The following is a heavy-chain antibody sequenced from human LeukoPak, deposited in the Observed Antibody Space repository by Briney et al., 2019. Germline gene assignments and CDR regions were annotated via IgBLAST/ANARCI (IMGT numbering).Heavy chain of an antibody. D-gene: IGHD2-2*01. V-gene: IGHV1-18*01. CDR2: ISAYNGNT. CDR1: GYTFTSYG. CDR3: ARGGCSSTSCPRSGRNWFDP. J-gene: IGHJ5*02. Sequence: ASVKVSCKASGYTFTSYGISWVRQAPGQGLEWMGWISAYNGNTNYAQKLQGRVTMTTDTSTSTAYMELRSLRSDDTAVYYCARGGCSSTSCPRSGRNWFDPWGQGTLVTVSS.